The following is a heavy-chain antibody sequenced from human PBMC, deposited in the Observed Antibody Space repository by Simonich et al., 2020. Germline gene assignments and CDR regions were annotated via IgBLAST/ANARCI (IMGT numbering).Heavy chain of an antibody. Sequence: EVQLVESGGGLVQPGGSLRLSCAASGFTFSSYWMSWVRQAPGKGLEWGANIKQDGSEEYYVDSVKGRFTSARDNAKNSRYLQMNSLRAEDTAVYYCARDGLGTAYYYYMDVWGKGTTVTVSS. J-gene: IGHJ6*03. CDR3: ARDGLGTAYYYYMDV. CDR1: GFTFSSYW. V-gene: IGHV3-7*01. D-gene: IGHD7-27*01. CDR2: IKQDGSEE.